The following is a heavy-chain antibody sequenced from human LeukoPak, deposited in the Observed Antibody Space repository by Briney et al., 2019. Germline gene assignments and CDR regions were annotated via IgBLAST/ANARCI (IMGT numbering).Heavy chain of an antibody. J-gene: IGHJ4*02. D-gene: IGHD1-1*01. CDR1: GFTFSSYA. V-gene: IGHV3-23*01. CDR2: ISSGGSA. Sequence: GGSLRLSCAASGFTFSSYAMSWVRQAPGKGLEWVSAISSGGSAFYADSMRGRCTMSRDNSKNTLYLQMNSLRAEDTAVYYCAKAGGTTDYWGQGTLVTVSS. CDR3: AKAGGTTDY.